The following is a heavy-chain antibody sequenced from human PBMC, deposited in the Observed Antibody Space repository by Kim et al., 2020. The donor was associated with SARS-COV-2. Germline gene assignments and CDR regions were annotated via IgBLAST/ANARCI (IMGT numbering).Heavy chain of an antibody. CDR3: ARDHKDTAMVPWFDP. CDR1: GFTFSSYG. V-gene: IGHV3-33*01. CDR2: IWYDGSNK. J-gene: IGHJ5*02. D-gene: IGHD5-18*01. Sequence: GGSLRLSCAASGFTFSSYGMHWVRQAPGKGLEWVAVIWYDGSNKYYADSVKGRFTISRDNSKNTLYLQMNSLRAEDTAVYYCARDHKDTAMVPWFDPWGQGTLVTVSS.